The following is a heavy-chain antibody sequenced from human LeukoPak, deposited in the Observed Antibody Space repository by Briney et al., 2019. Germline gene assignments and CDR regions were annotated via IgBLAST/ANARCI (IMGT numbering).Heavy chain of an antibody. CDR1: GFTFSSYG. CDR2: IWYDGSNK. V-gene: IGHV3-33*01. Sequence: GGSLRLSCAASGFTFSSYGMHWVRQAPGKGLEWVAVIWYDGSNKYYADSVKGRFTISRDNSKNTLYLQMNSLRAEDTAVYYCAXXKDLPAAIIFDYWGQGTLVTVSS. D-gene: IGHD2-2*01. CDR3: AXXKDLPAAIIFDY. J-gene: IGHJ4*02.